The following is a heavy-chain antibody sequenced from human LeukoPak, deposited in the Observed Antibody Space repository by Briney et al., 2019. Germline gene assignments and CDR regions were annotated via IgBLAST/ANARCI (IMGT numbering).Heavy chain of an antibody. CDR3: ASHSPVYDYVWGSSRYYFDY. CDR1: GFTFDDYG. Sequence: GGSLRLSCAASGFTFDDYGMSWVRQAPGKGLEWVSGINWNGGSTGYADSVKGRFTISRDNAKNSLYLQMNSLRAEDTAVYYCASHSPVYDYVWGSSRYYFDYWGQGTLVTVSS. V-gene: IGHV3-20*04. J-gene: IGHJ4*02. CDR2: INWNGGST. D-gene: IGHD3-16*02.